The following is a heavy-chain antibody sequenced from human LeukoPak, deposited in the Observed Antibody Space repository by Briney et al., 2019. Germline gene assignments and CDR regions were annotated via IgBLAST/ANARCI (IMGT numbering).Heavy chain of an antibody. J-gene: IGHJ5*02. CDR2: ISGNGDST. D-gene: IGHD3-3*01. CDR3: VREVYDGNWFDP. Sequence: GGSLRLPCAASGFIFSSCAMHWVRQAPGKGLEYVAAISGNGDSTYYANSVKGRFTISRDNSKNTLYLQMGSLRAEDMAVYYCVREVYDGNWFDPWGQGTLVTVSS. V-gene: IGHV3-64*01. CDR1: GFIFSSCA.